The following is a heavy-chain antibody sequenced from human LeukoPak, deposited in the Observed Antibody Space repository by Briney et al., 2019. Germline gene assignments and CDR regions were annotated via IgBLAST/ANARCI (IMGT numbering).Heavy chain of an antibody. D-gene: IGHD6-6*01. Sequence: SETLSLTCTVSGGSISSYYWSWIRQPPGKGLEWIGCIYYSGSTNYNPSLKSRVTISVDTSKNQFSLKLSSVTAADTAVYYCARDAGEYSRTAGAFDIWGQGTMVTVSS. CDR2: IYYSGST. CDR1: GGSISSYY. V-gene: IGHV4-59*01. CDR3: ARDAGEYSRTAGAFDI. J-gene: IGHJ3*02.